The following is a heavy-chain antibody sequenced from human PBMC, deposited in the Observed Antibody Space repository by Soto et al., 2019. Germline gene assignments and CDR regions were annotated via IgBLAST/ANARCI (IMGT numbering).Heavy chain of an antibody. Sequence: QVQLVQSGAEVKKPGSSVKVSCKASGGTFSSYTISWVRQAPGQGLEWMGRIIPILGIANYAQKFQGRVTITADKSPSTAYMELSSLRSEDTAVYYCARGYCSGGSCYSGKLGWFDPWGQGTLVTVSS. D-gene: IGHD2-15*01. CDR1: GGTFSSYT. CDR2: IIPILGIA. J-gene: IGHJ5*02. CDR3: ARGYCSGGSCYSGKLGWFDP. V-gene: IGHV1-69*02.